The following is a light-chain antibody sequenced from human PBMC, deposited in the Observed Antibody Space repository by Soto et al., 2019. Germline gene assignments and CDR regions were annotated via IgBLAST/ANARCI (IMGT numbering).Light chain of an antibody. Sequence: EIVLTQYPGTLSLSPGERSTLSCMASQSVSDNYLAWYQQKPGQAPRLLIYVASSRATGIPDRFSGSGSGTDFTLTISRLEPEDFAVYYCQPYGSSLWTVGPGTKVEIK. CDR3: QPYGSSLWT. V-gene: IGKV3-20*01. CDR1: QSVSDNY. CDR2: VAS. J-gene: IGKJ1*01.